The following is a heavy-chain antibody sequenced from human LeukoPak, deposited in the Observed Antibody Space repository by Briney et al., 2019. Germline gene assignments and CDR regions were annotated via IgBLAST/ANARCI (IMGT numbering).Heavy chain of an antibody. J-gene: IGHJ4*02. CDR2: ISYSGST. CDR1: GGSISSSSYY. CDR3: ASHSRYSFYFEF. Sequence: SETLSLTCTVSGGSISSSSYYWGWIRQPPGKGLEWIGSISYSGSTFYNPSLKSRLTISVDTSKNKFSLKLSSVTAADTAAYYCASHSRYSFYFEFWGQGILVTVSS. V-gene: IGHV4-39*01. D-gene: IGHD2/OR15-2a*01.